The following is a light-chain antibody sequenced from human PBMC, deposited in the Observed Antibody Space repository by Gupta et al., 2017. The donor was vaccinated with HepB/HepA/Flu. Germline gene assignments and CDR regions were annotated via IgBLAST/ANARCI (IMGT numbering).Light chain of an antibody. J-gene: IGLJ2*01. CDR1: SGDVGGFNS. V-gene: IGLV2-14*03. CDR3: SSFIIGTTLVV. CDR2: DVT. Sequence: SGLPQPASVPGSPGPSFTISCTGSSGDVGGFNSVSWYQQYPGRAPKLLIYDVTNRPSGVSYRFSGSKSGNTASLTISGLQAEDDADYYCSSFIIGTTLVVFGGGTKVTVL.